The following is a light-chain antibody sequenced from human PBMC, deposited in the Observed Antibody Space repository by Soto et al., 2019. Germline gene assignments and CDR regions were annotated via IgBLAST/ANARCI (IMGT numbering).Light chain of an antibody. V-gene: IGLV2-14*01. J-gene: IGLJ1*01. CDR3: CSFTSITTYV. CDR1: SSDVGGYDF. CDR2: EVS. Sequence: QSVLTQPASVSGSPGQSITISCTGTSSDVGGYDFVSWYQQQPGKAPKLMISEVSNRPSGVSNRFSGSKSGNTASLIISGLQAEDEADYYCCSFTSITTYVFGTGTRSPS.